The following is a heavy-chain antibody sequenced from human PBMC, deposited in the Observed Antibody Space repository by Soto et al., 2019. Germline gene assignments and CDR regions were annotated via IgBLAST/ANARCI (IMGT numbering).Heavy chain of an antibody. CDR2: ISGSGGST. V-gene: IGHV3-23*01. J-gene: IGHJ6*03. D-gene: IGHD4-17*01. CDR3: AKDDQYGDYSLYYYYYMDV. Sequence: EVQLLESGGGLVQPGGSLRLSCAASGFTFSSYAMSWVRQAPGKGLEWVSAISGSGGSTYYADSVKGRFTISRDNSKNTLYLQMNSLRAEDTAVYYCAKDDQYGDYSLYYYYYMDVWGKGTTVTVSS. CDR1: GFTFSSYA.